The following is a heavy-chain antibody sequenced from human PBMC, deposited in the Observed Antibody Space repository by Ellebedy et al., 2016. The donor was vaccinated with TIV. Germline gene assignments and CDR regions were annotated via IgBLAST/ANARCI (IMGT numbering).Heavy chain of an antibody. Sequence: GESLKISCAASGFTFSSFAMSWVRQAPGKGLEWVSTISDSGDSTYYADSVKGRFTISRDNSKNTLYLQMNSLRAEDTAIYYCVKERDGGWDYWGQGTLVTVSS. CDR2: ISDSGDST. V-gene: IGHV3-23*01. D-gene: IGHD6-19*01. J-gene: IGHJ4*02. CDR3: VKERDGGWDY. CDR1: GFTFSSFA.